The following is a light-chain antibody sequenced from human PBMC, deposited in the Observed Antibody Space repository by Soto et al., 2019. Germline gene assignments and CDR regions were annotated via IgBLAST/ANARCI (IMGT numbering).Light chain of an antibody. CDR2: KTS. CDR1: QNVNDW. V-gene: IGKV1-5*03. Sequence: DIQMTQFPSTLSASLGDRVTITCRASQNVNDWLAWYQHKPGKAPKLLIYKTSSLDSGVPSRFSGSGSGTEFTLTISSLQPDDFASYYCQQYSPSSPRTFGQGTKVEIK. J-gene: IGKJ1*01. CDR3: QQYSPSSPRT.